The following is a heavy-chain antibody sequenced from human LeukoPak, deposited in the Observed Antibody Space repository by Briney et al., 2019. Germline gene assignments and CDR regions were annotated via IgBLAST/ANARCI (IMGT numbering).Heavy chain of an antibody. Sequence: PGGSLRLSCAASGFTFSSYVMHWVRQAPGKGLEWVAIISYDGSNEYYADSVKGRFTISRDNSKNTLYLQMNSLRAEDTAVYYCAREQWLRLSHYYYMDVWGKGTTVTVSS. J-gene: IGHJ6*03. CDR1: GFTFSSYV. CDR2: ISYDGSNE. CDR3: AREQWLRLSHYYYMDV. V-gene: IGHV3-30*04. D-gene: IGHD5-12*01.